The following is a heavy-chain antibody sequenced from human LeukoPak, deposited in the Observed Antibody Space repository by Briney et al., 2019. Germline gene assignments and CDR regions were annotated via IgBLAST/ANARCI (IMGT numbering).Heavy chain of an antibody. J-gene: IGHJ6*02. CDR3: AKDRPLGFGVTISYYYYGMDV. D-gene: IGHD3-16*01. CDR2: ISGSGGST. V-gene: IGHV3-23*01. CDR1: GFTFSSYA. Sequence: GGSLRLSCAASGFTFSSYAMSWVRQAPGKGLEWVSAISGSGGSTYYADSVKGRFTISRDNPKNTLYLQMNSLRAEDTAVYYCAKDRPLGFGVTISYYYYGMDVWGQGTTVTVSS.